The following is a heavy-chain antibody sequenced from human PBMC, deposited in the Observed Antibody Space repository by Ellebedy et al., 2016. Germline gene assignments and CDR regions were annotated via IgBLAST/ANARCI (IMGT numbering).Heavy chain of an antibody. CDR3: ARDSAISTAGQVGY. CDR1: GFTFSSYS. Sequence: GESLKISXAASGFTFSSYSMNWVRQAPGKGPEWVANIKPDGSDKYYVDAVKGRFNISRDNAKNSMSLQMNSVRVEDTGVYYCARDSAISTAGQVGYWGQGTLVTVSS. CDR2: IKPDGSDK. J-gene: IGHJ4*02. D-gene: IGHD5-18*01. V-gene: IGHV3-7*01.